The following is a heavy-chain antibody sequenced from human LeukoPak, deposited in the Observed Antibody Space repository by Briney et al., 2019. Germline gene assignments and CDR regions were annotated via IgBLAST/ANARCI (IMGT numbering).Heavy chain of an antibody. Sequence: SQTLSLTCSVHGGSFSTYYWSWVRHPPGKGLEWIAEINHSGGTDYNPSLKSRVTILVDTSKNQFSLRLTSVTAADTAVYYCATRDVWGQGTTVTVSS. CDR2: INHSGGT. V-gene: IGHV4-34*01. J-gene: IGHJ6*02. CDR1: GGSFSTYY. CDR3: ATRDV.